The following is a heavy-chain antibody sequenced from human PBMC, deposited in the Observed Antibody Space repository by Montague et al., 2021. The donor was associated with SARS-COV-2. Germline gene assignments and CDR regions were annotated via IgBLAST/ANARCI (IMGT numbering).Heavy chain of an antibody. Sequence: QSGAEVKKAGESLKISCMGSGYAFGMHWIGWVHQKSGKGLEWMGTIYPGDDDTKYSQAFQGQVTISADRSTKTASLQWSSLKSSDTGMYFCPRIATDITGPFDIWGQGTMVTVSS. CDR3: PRIATDITGPFDI. CDR2: IYPGDDDT. V-gene: IGHV5-51*07. J-gene: IGHJ3*02. CDR1: GYAFGMHW. D-gene: IGHD1-14*01.